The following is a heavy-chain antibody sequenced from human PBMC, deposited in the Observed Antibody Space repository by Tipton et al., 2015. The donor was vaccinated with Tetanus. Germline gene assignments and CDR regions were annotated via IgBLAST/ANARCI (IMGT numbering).Heavy chain of an antibody. Sequence: QLVQSGGGLVQPGRSLRLSCAASGFTFDDYAMHWVRQAPGKGLEWVSGITWTSGSIRYADSVKGRFTISRDNAKNSLYLQMNSLRAEDTALYYCAKDGEMDQMTYNWFDSWGQGTLVTVSS. CDR3: AKDGEMDQMTYNWFDS. D-gene: IGHD5-24*01. CDR1: GFTFDDYA. V-gene: IGHV3-9*01. J-gene: IGHJ5*01. CDR2: ITWTSGSI.